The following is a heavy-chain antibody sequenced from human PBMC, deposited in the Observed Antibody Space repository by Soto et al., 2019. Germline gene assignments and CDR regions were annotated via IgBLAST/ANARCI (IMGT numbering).Heavy chain of an antibody. J-gene: IGHJ6*02. V-gene: IGHV3-48*02. Sequence: PGGSLRLSXAASGFTFSSYSMNWVRQAPGKGLEWVSYISSSSSTIYYADSVKGRFTISRDNAKNSLYLQMNSLRDEDTAVYYCARDARADLPLGYYYGMDVWGQGTTVTVSS. CDR3: ARDARADLPLGYYYGMDV. CDR2: ISSSSSTI. CDR1: GFTFSSYS. D-gene: IGHD3-16*01.